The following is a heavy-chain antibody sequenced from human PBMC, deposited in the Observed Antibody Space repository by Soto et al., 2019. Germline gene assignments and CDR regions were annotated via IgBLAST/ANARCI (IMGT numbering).Heavy chain of an antibody. CDR3: ARRSVSHSNAFDF. CDR2: FIPIIGGG. J-gene: IGHJ3*01. V-gene: IGHV1-69*01. Sequence: QVQLVQSGAEVKKPGSSVKVSCKASGVTFRNLAINWVRQAPGQGLEWMGGFIPIIGGGINAQKFQGRVTITSDESTSKAYMELSSLKSEDTAMYFCARRSVSHSNAFDFWGQGTMVTVSS. CDR1: GVTFRNLA. D-gene: IGHD2-15*01.